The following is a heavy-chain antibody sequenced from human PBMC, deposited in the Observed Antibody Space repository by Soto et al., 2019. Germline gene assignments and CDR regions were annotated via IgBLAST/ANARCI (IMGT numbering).Heavy chain of an antibody. CDR3: AKGAPAKPYVRIWSGSDWFDP. J-gene: IGHJ5*02. V-gene: IGHV3-30*18. Sequence: GGSLRLSCAASGFTFSSYGMHWVRQAPGKGLEWVAVISYDGSNKYYADSVKGRFTISRDNSKNTLYLQMNSLRAEDTAVYYCAKGAPAKPYVRIWSGSDWFDPWGQGTLVTVSS. CDR2: ISYDGSNK. D-gene: IGHD3-3*01. CDR1: GFTFSSYG.